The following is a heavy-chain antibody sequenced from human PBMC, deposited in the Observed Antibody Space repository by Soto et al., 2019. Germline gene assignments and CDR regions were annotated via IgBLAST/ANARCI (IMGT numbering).Heavy chain of an antibody. J-gene: IGHJ4*02. CDR2: ISGSGEST. V-gene: IGHV3-23*01. D-gene: IGHD3-22*01. Sequence: EVQLLESGGGLVQPGGSLRLSCAASGFTFSSYAMTWVRQAPGEGLQWVSSISGSGESTFHADSVKGRFTISRXXSKNTLTLQMNSLRAEDTAIYYCAKYSSYWDEDYWGQGTLVTVSS. CDR3: AKYSSYWDEDY. CDR1: GFTFSSYA.